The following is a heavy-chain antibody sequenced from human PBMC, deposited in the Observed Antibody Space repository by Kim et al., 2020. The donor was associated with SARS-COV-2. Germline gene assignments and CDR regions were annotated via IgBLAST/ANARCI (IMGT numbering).Heavy chain of an antibody. V-gene: IGHV3-33*01. CDR1: GFTFSSYG. CDR3: ARDLFRYITIFGVGYGMDV. D-gene: IGHD3-3*01. CDR2: IWYDGSNK. Sequence: LSLTCAASGFTFSSYGMHWVRQAPGKGLEWVAVIWYDGSNKYYADSVKGRFTISRDNSKNTLYLQMNSLRAEDTAVYYCARDLFRYITIFGVGYGMDVWGQGTTVTVSS. J-gene: IGHJ6*02.